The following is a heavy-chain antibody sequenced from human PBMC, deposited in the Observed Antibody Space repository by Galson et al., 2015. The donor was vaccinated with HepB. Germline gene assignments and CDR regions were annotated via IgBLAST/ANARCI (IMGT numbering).Heavy chain of an antibody. CDR1: GGSISSGGYY. CDR3: ASSIAVAGIFGY. V-gene: IGHV4-31*03. J-gene: IGHJ4*02. CDR2: IYYRGST. Sequence: LSLTCTVSGGSISSGGYYWSWIRQHPGKGLEWIGYIYYRGSTYYNPSLKSRVTISVDTSKNQFSLKLSSVTAADTAVYYCASSIAVAGIFGYWGQGTLVTVSS. D-gene: IGHD6-19*01.